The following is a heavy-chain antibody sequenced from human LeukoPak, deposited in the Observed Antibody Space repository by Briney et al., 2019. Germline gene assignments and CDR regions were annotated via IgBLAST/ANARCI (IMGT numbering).Heavy chain of an antibody. CDR1: GFTFSSYA. CDR3: ARTPDNYDFWSGAYY. V-gene: IGHV3-30*04. J-gene: IGHJ4*02. CDR2: ISYDGSNK. D-gene: IGHD3-3*01. Sequence: PGGSLRLSCAASGFTFSSYAMHWVHQAPGKGLEWVAVISYDGSNKYYADSVKGRFTISRDNSKNTLYLQMNSLRAEDTAVYYCARTPDNYDFWSGAYYWGQGTLVTVSS.